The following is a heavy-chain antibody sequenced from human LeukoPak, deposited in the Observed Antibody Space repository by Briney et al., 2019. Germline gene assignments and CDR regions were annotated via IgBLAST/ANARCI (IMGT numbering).Heavy chain of an antibody. CDR2: IYYSGST. CDR1: GGSISSYY. D-gene: IGHD2-15*01. V-gene: IGHV4-59*01. J-gene: IGHJ5*02. Sequence: SETLSLTCTVSGGSISSYYWSWIRQPPGKGLEWIGYIYYSGSTNYNPSLKSRVTISVDTSKNQFSLKLSSVTAADTAVYYCARDVGYCSGGSFYANWFDPWGQGTLVTVSS. CDR3: ARDVGYCSGGSFYANWFDP.